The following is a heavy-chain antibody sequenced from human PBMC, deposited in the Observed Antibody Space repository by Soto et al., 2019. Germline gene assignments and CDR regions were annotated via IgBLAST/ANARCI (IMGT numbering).Heavy chain of an antibody. CDR2: ISSYNGNT. V-gene: IGHV1-18*04. Sequence: SVEVSFKASCYTFTSYGISWVRQAPGQGLEWMGWISSYNGNTNYAQKVQGRVTMTTDTSTSTTYMELRSLRSDDTAVYYCARGPRYCSSTSCFSGVTWFDPWGQGTLVTVSS. CDR3: ARGPRYCSSTSCFSGVTWFDP. J-gene: IGHJ5*02. CDR1: CYTFTSYG. D-gene: IGHD2-2*01.